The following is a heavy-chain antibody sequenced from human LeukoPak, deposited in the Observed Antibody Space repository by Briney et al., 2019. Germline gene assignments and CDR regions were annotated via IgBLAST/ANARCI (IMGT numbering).Heavy chain of an antibody. J-gene: IGHJ5*02. V-gene: IGHV4-34*01. D-gene: IGHD2-2*02. CDR3: ARGRDKLGYCSSTSCYRQYNWFDP. CDR1: GGSFSGYY. CDR2: INHSGST. Sequence: SETLSLTCAVYGGSFSGYYWSWIRQPPGKGLEWIGEINHSGSTDYNPSLKSRVTISVDTSKNQFSLKLSSVTAADTAVYYCARGRDKLGYCSSTSCYRQYNWFDPWGQGTLVTVSS.